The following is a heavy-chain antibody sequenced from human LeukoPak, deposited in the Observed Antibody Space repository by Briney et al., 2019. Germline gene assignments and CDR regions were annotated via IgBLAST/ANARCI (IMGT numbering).Heavy chain of an antibody. CDR3: ARDLVAVHYYDSSGYYYYGMDV. D-gene: IGHD3-22*01. J-gene: IGHJ6*02. Sequence: ASVKLSCKASGYTFTGYYMHWVRQAPGQGLEWMGWINPNSGGTNYAQKLQGRVSMTRDQHISTAYMELSRLRSDDTAVYYCARDLVAVHYYDSSGYYYYGMDVWGQPTTHTVSS. V-gene: IGHV1-2*02. CDR2: INPNSGGT. CDR1: GYTFTGYY.